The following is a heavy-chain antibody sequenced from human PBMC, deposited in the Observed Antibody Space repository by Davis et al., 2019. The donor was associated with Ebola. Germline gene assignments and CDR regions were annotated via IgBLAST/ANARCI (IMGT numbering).Heavy chain of an antibody. D-gene: IGHD2-2*01. CDR1: GFTFSSYA. Sequence: GESLKISCAASGFTFSSYAMHWVRQAPGKGLEWVSSISSSSSYIYYADSVKGRFTISRDNAKNSLYLQMNSLRAEDTAVYYCAREGRYCSSTSCYWDVWGQGTLVTVSS. CDR3: AREGRYCSSTSCYWDV. CDR2: ISSSSSYI. V-gene: IGHV3-21*01. J-gene: IGHJ4*02.